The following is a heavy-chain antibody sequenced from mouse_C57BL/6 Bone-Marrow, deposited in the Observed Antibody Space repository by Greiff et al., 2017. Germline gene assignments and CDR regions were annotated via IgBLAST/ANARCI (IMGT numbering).Heavy chain of an antibody. CDR3: ARRRGLVFDY. Sequence: EVMLVESGGGLVKPGGSLKLSCAASGFTFSDYGMHWVRQAPEKGLEWVAYISSGSSTIYYADTVKGRFTISRDNAKNTLFLQMTSLRSEDTAMYYCARRRGLVFDYWGQGTTLTVSS. D-gene: IGHD2-10*02. V-gene: IGHV5-17*01. CDR1: GFTFSDYG. CDR2: ISSGSSTI. J-gene: IGHJ2*01.